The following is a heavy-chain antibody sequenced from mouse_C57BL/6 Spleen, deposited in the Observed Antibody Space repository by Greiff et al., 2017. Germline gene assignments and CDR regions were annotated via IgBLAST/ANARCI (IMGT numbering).Heavy chain of an antibody. CDR3: ARGGYYYGSSPYWYFDV. Sequence: EVQLQQSGPELVKPGASVKISCTASGYSFTDYNMNWVKQSNGKSLEWIGVINPNYGTTSYNQKFKGKATLTVAQSSSTAYMQLNSLTSEDSAVYYCARGGYYYGSSPYWYFDVWGTGTTVTVSS. D-gene: IGHD1-1*01. V-gene: IGHV1-39*01. CDR2: INPNYGTT. J-gene: IGHJ1*03. CDR1: GYSFTDYN.